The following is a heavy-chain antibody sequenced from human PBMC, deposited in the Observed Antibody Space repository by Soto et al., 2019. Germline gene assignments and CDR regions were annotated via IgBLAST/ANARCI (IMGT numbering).Heavy chain of an antibody. CDR2: ISAYNGNT. D-gene: IGHD2-15*01. V-gene: IGHV1-18*01. Sequence: ASVKVSCKASGYTFTSYGISWVRQAPGQGLEWMGWISAYNGNTNYAQKLQGRVTMTTDTSTSTAYMELRSLRSDDTAVYYCARGYCSGGSCYSGLSNYYYYYMDVWGKGTTVTVSS. CDR3: ARGYCSGGSCYSGLSNYYYYYMDV. J-gene: IGHJ6*03. CDR1: GYTFTSYG.